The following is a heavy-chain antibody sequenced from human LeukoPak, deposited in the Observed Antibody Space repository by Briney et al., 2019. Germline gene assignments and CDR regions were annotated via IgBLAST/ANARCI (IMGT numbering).Heavy chain of an antibody. CDR3: ARGTSAGGPISPFDF. Sequence: PGGSLRLSCAASGFTFDDYGMSWVRQAPGKGLEWVSGINWNGGSTGYADSVKGRFTISRDNAKNSLYLQMNSLRAEDTGIYYCARGTSAGGPISPFDFWGQGTVVTVSS. J-gene: IGHJ4*02. D-gene: IGHD6-13*01. V-gene: IGHV3-20*04. CDR1: GFTFDDYG. CDR2: INWNGGST.